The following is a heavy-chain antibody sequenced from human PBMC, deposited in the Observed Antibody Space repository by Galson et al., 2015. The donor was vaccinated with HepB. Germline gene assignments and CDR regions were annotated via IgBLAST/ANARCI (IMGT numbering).Heavy chain of an antibody. CDR2: IIPIFGTA. Sequence: SVKVSCKASGGTFSSYAISWVRQAPGQGLEWMGGIIPIFGTANYAQKFQGRVTITADESTSTAYMELSSLRSEDMAVYYCARGGQDIVVVPAAKNPADYYYYGMDVWGQGTTVTVSS. D-gene: IGHD2-2*01. V-gene: IGHV1-69*13. J-gene: IGHJ6*02. CDR1: GGTFSSYA. CDR3: ARGGQDIVVVPAAKNPADYYYYGMDV.